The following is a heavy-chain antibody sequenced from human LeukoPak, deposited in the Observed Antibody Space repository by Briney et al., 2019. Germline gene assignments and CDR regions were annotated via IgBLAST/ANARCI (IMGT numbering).Heavy chain of an antibody. CDR2: IRYDGSNK. CDR3: AKDRERVLRSTSSSYDY. V-gene: IGHV3-30*02. D-gene: IGHD2-2*01. Sequence: PGGSLRLSCAASGFTFSSYGMHWVRQAPGKGLEWVAFIRYDGSNKYYADSVKGRFTISRDNSKNTLYLQMNSLRAEDTAVYYCAKDRERVLRSTSSSYDYWGQGTLVTVSS. J-gene: IGHJ4*02. CDR1: GFTFSSYG.